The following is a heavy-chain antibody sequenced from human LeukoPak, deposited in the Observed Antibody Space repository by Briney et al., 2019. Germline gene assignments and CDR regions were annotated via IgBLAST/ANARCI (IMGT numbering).Heavy chain of an antibody. J-gene: IGHJ5*02. Sequence: PSGTLSLTCAVSGGSISSSNWWSWVRQPPGKGLEWIGEIYHSGSTNYNPSLKSRVTISVDKSKNQFSLKLSSVTAADTAVYYCARVQYQLLYEGWFDPWGQGTLVTVSS. CDR2: IYHSGST. D-gene: IGHD2-2*02. V-gene: IGHV4-4*02. CDR3: ARVQYQLLYEGWFDP. CDR1: GGSISSSNW.